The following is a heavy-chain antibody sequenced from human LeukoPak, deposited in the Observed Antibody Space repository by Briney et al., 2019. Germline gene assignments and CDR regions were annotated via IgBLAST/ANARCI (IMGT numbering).Heavy chain of an antibody. D-gene: IGHD5-12*01. J-gene: IGHJ4*02. CDR3: ARLAQGGSKTYYFDY. CDR2: MYHSGST. Sequence: SETLSLTCAVSGYSISSGYYWGWVRQPPGKGLEWIGSMYHSGSTYYNPSLKSRVTISLDTSKNQFSLKLSSVTAADTAVYYCARLAQGGSKTYYFDYWGQGTLSPSPQ. CDR1: GYSISSGYY. V-gene: IGHV4-38-2*01.